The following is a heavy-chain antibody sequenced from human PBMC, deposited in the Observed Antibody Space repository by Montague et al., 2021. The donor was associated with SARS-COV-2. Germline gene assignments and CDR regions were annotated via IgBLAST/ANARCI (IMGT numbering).Heavy chain of an antibody. J-gene: IGHJ6*02. CDR1: GFTLSNYE. D-gene: IGHD3-10*01. CDR3: ARDRGYGDFYYYGMDV. CDR2: ISSSGSTI. Sequence: SLRLSCAASGFTLSNYEMNWVRQAPGKGLEWVLYISSSGSTIYYAGSVKGRFTISRDNAQNSLYLQMNSLRAEDTGVYYCARDRGYGDFYYYGMDVWGQGTTVTVSS. V-gene: IGHV3-48*03.